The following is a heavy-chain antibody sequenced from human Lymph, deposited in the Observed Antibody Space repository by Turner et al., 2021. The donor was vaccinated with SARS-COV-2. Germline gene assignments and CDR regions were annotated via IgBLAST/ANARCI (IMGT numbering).Heavy chain of an antibody. V-gene: IGHV1-69*04. Sequence: QVQLVQSGAEVKKPGSSVKVSCKASGGTFSSYAINWVRQAPGQGLEWMGRIIPILGIANYAQEFQGRGTITADKSTSTAYMELSSLRSEDTAVYYCARGRLDSFGGGYYSWFDPWGQGTLVTVSS. D-gene: IGHD1-26*01. J-gene: IGHJ5*02. CDR1: GGTFSSYA. CDR2: IIPILGIA. CDR3: ARGRLDSFGGGYYSWFDP.